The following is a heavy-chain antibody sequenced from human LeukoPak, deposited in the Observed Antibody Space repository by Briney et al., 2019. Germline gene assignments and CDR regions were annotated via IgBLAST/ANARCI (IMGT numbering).Heavy chain of an antibody. CDR1: GGPFSGYY. CDR2: INHSGST. V-gene: IGHV4-34*01. J-gene: IGHJ5*02. CDR3: ARGYCTNSVCRVIYWFDP. D-gene: IGHD2-8*01. Sequence: SETLSLTCAVYGGPFSGYYWSWIRQPPGKGLEWIGEINHSGSTNYNPSLKSRVTISVDTSKNQFSLKLSSVTDADTAVYYCARGYCTNSVCRVIYWFDPWGQGTLVTVSS.